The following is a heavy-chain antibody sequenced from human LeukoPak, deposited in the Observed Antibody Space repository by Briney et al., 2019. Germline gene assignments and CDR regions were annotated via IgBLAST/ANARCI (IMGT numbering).Heavy chain of an antibody. J-gene: IGHJ6*03. V-gene: IGHV4-61*02. CDR3: ARDSSVVAATHGVYMDV. CDR2: IYTSGST. D-gene: IGHD2-15*01. CDR1: GDSISSGDYY. Sequence: SETLSLTCTVSGDSISSGDYYWSWIRQPAGKGLEWIGRIYTSGSTNYNPSLKSRVTMSVDTSKNQFSLKLSSVTAADTAAYYCARDSSVVAATHGVYMDVWGKGTTVTISS.